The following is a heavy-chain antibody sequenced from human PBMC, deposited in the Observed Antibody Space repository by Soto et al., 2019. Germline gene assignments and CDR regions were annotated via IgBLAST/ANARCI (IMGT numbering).Heavy chain of an antibody. CDR3: ARAKGAVIGIGYYYYYGMDV. V-gene: IGHV4-34*01. J-gene: IGHJ6*02. Sequence: SETLSLTXAVYGGSFSGYYWSWIRQPPGKGLEWIGEINHSGSTNYNPSLKSRVTISVDTSKNQSSLKLSSVTAADTAVYYCARAKGAVIGIGYYYYYGMDVWGQGTTVTVSS. CDR1: GGSFSGYY. CDR2: INHSGST. D-gene: IGHD3-22*01.